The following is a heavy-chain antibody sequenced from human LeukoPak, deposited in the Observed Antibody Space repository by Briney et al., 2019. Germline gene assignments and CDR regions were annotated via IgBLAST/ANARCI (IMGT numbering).Heavy chain of an antibody. CDR3: ARALVPAAITSGYYYMDV. CDR2: IIPIFGTA. D-gene: IGHD2-2*01. CDR1: GGIFSSYA. V-gene: IGHV1-69*01. Sequence: SVKVSCKASGGIFSSYAISWVRQAPGQGLEWMGGIIPIFGTANYAQKFQGRVTITADESTSTAYMELSSLRSEDTAVYYCARALVPAAITSGYYYMDVWGKGTTVTVSS. J-gene: IGHJ6*03.